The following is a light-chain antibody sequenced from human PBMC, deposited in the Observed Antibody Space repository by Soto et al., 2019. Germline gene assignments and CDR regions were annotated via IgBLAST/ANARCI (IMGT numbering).Light chain of an antibody. CDR1: SSDVGGYNY. CDR2: EVT. Sequence: QSALTQPPSASGSPGQSVTISCTGTSSDVGGYNYVSWYQQHPGKAPKLIIYEVTKRPSGVPDRFSGSKSGNTASLTVSGLQGEDEADYYCSSYAAINSMLFGGGTKLTVL. V-gene: IGLV2-8*01. CDR3: SSYAAINSML. J-gene: IGLJ2*01.